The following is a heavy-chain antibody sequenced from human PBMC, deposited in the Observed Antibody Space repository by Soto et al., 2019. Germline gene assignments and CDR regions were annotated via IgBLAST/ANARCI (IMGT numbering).Heavy chain of an antibody. D-gene: IGHD3-10*01. CDR2: ISYDGTYK. CDR3: AKDEGGYYYGSGPYGMDV. Sequence: QEQLVESGGGVVQPGRSLRLSCAASGFTFSSYGMHWVRQAPGKGLEWVAVISYDGTYKYYADSVKGRFTISRDNSKNTLYLQMNSLRPEDTAVYYCAKDEGGYYYGSGPYGMDVWGQGTTVTVSS. V-gene: IGHV3-30*18. CDR1: GFTFSSYG. J-gene: IGHJ6*02.